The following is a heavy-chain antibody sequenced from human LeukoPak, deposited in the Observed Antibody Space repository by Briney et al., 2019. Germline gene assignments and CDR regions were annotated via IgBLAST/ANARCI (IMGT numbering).Heavy chain of an antibody. V-gene: IGHV3-30*04. CDR2: ISYDGSNK. CDR1: GFTFSSYE. D-gene: IGHD6-19*01. CDR3: ARDVGAVAGYAFDI. Sequence: PGGSLRLSCAASGFTFSSYEMNWVRQAPGKGLEWVAVISYDGSNKYYADSVKGRFTISRDNSKNTLYLQMNSLRAEDTAVYYCARDVGAVAGYAFDIWGQGTMVTVSS. J-gene: IGHJ3*02.